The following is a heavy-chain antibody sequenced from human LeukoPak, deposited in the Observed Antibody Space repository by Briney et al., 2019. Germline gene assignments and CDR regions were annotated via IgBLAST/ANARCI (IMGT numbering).Heavy chain of an antibody. J-gene: IGHJ4*02. D-gene: IGHD6-13*01. CDR1: GDTFTAYY. V-gene: IGHV1-2*02. CDR2: INPNSGGT. Sequence: GASVKVSCKASGDTFTAYYMRWVRQAPGQGLEWMGWINPNSGGTNYAQKFQGRVTMTRDTSISTAYMELSTLRSDDTAVYYCAREYERHLVYWGQGTLVTVSS. CDR3: AREYERHLVY.